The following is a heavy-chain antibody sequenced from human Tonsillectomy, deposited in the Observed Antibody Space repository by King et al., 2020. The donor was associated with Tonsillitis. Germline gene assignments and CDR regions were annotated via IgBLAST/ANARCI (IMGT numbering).Heavy chain of an antibody. D-gene: IGHD1-26*01. V-gene: IGHV3-33*05. CDR3: ASPRKWELVPFDY. CDR1: GFTFSSYG. J-gene: IGHJ4*02. CDR2: ISYDGSNK. Sequence: VQLVESGGGVVQPGRSLRLSCAASGFTFSSYGMHWVRQAPGKGLEWVAVISYDGSNKYYADSVKGRFTISRDNSKNTLYLQMNSLRAEDTAVYYCASPRKWELVPFDYWGQGTLVTVSS.